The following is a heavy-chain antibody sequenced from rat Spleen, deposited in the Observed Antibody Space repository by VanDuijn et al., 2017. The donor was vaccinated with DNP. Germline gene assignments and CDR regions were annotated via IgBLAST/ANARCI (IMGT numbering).Heavy chain of an antibody. J-gene: IGHJ2*01. Sequence: EVQLVETGGGLVQPGRSLKLSCVASGFTFSSSWMYWIRQAPTKGLEWVATISYDGSSTWYRDSVKGRFTISRDNAQNTLYLQMNKLGSEDTAIYYCAKGPNYGGYSDYFDYWGQGVMVTVSS. V-gene: IGHV5-58*01. CDR2: ISYDGSST. D-gene: IGHD1-11*01. CDR1: GFTFSSSW. CDR3: AKGPNYGGYSDYFDY.